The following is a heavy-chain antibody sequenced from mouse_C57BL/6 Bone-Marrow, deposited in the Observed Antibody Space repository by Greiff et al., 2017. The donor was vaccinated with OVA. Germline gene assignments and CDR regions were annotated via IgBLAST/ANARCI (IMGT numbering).Heavy chain of an antibody. CDR3: AREGDGY. J-gene: IGHJ2*01. D-gene: IGHD3-3*01. CDR1: GFTFSSYA. V-gene: IGHV5-4*01. CDR2: ISDGGSYT. Sequence: EVQGVESGGGLVKPGGSLKLSCAASGFTFSSYAMSWVRQTPEKRLEWVATISDGGSYTYYPDNVKGRFTISRDNAKNNLYLQMSHLKSEDTAMYYCAREGDGYWGQGTTLTVSS.